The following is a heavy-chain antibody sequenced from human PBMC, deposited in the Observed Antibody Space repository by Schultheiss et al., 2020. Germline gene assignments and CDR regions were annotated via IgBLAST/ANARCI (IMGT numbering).Heavy chain of an antibody. J-gene: IGHJ4*02. Sequence: RGSLRLSCAASGFTFSSYSMNWVRQAPGKGLEWVSYISSSSSYIYYADSVKGRFTISIDNSKNSLYLQMNSLSAEDTAVYYCARPVPGNSGSPFDYWGQGTLVTVSS. D-gene: IGHD1-26*01. CDR3: ARPVPGNSGSPFDY. CDR2: ISSSSSYI. CDR1: GFTFSSYS. V-gene: IGHV3-21*01.